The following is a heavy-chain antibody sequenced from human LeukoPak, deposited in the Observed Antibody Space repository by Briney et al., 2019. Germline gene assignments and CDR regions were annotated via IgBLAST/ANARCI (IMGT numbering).Heavy chain of an antibody. V-gene: IGHV3-21*01. Sequence: PGGSLRLSCTASGFTFSIYSMSWVRQAPGKGLEWVSSISSSSNSTYYADSVKGQFTISRDNAKNSLYLQMNSLRAGDTAVYYCARGPGCTSISCYTTRLFDYWGQGTLVTVSS. J-gene: IGHJ4*02. D-gene: IGHD2-2*01. CDR1: GFTFSIYS. CDR3: ARGPGCTSISCYTTRLFDY. CDR2: ISSSSNST.